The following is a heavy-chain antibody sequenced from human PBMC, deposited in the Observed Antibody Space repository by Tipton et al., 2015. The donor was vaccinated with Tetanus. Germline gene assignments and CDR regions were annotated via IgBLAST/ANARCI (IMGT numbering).Heavy chain of an antibody. CDR2: IYYSGST. V-gene: IGHV4-31*03. CDR3: ARIHDFWSGYFDF. J-gene: IGHJ4*02. D-gene: IGHD3-3*01. Sequence: TLSLTCTVSGGSISSGGYFWNWIRQRPGKGPEWIGYIYYSGSTYYNPSLKSRLSMSVDTSKNQFSLKLSSVTAADTAVYYCARIHDFWSGYFDFWGQGTLVTVSS. CDR1: GGSISSGGYF.